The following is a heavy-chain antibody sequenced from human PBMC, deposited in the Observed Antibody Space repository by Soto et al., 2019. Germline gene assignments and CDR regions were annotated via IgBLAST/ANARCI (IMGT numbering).Heavy chain of an antibody. CDR1: GFTFSSYG. V-gene: IGHV3-30*18. Sequence: PGGSLRLSCAASGFTFSSYGMHWVRQAPGKGLEWVAVISYDGSNKYYADSVKGRFTISRDNSKNTLYLQMNSLRAEDTAVYYCAKDQGLYGSGSYYPIDYWGQGTLVTVSS. CDR2: ISYDGSNK. D-gene: IGHD3-10*01. CDR3: AKDQGLYGSGSYYPIDY. J-gene: IGHJ4*02.